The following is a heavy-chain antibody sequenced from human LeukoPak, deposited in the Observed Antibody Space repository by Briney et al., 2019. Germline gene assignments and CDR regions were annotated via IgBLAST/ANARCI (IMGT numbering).Heavy chain of an antibody. CDR2: IIPIFGTA. J-gene: IGHJ4*02. V-gene: IGHV1-69*01. D-gene: IGHD2-2*02. Sequence: ASVKVSCKASGGTFSSYAISWVRQAPGQGLEWMGGIIPIFGTANYAQKFQGRVTITSDESTSTAYMELSSLRSEDTAVYYCATRPYCSSTSCYRRSLDYWGQGTLVTVSS. CDR1: GGTFSSYA. CDR3: ATRPYCSSTSCYRRSLDY.